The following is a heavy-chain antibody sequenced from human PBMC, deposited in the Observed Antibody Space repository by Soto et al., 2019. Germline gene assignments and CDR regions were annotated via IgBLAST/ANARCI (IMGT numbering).Heavy chain of an antibody. J-gene: IGHJ4*02. CDR1: GFTFSSYW. D-gene: IGHD3-9*01. CDR3: ASVRTGYYNFDY. V-gene: IGHV3-74*01. CDR2: LNPDGSRT. Sequence: EVQLVESGGGLVQPGGSLRLSCAASGFTFSSYWMHWVRQAPGKGLVWVSRLNPDGSRTSYADSVKGRFTISRDNAKNTLYLQMNSLRAEDTALYYCASVRTGYYNFDYCGQGTLVTVSS.